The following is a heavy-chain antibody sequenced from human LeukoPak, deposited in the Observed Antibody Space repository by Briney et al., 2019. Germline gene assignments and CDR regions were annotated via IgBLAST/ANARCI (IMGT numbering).Heavy chain of an antibody. Sequence: PGGSLRLSCAASGFTFSTYAMTWVRQAPGKGLEWVAAVTSDGRWTNYADSVKGWFTVSRDNSKGTLFMQMSSLRAEDTAVYYCAKGTSWFGEDWGLGTLVTVSS. J-gene: IGHJ4*02. V-gene: IGHV3-23*01. CDR2: VTSDGRWT. CDR3: AKGTSWFGED. CDR1: GFTFSTYA. D-gene: IGHD3-10*01.